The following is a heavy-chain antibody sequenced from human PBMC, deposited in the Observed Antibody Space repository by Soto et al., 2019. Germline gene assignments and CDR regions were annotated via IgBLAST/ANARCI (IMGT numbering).Heavy chain of an antibody. CDR2: IFYSGST. J-gene: IGHJ5*02. D-gene: IGHD5-18*01. V-gene: IGHV4-61*01. Sequence: SETLSLTCTVSGGFLNRGNDYWRYYWSWIRQPPGRGLEWIGHIFYSGSTNYNPALKSRVTISVDTSKSQFSLKLSSVTAADTAVYYCAKDSGYNYGYFRWFDPWGQGTLVTVSS. CDR3: AKDSGYNYGYFRWFDP. CDR1: GGFLNRGNDYWRYY.